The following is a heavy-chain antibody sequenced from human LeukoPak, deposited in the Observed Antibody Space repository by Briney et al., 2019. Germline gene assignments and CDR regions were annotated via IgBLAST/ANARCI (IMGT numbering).Heavy chain of an antibody. D-gene: IGHD3-10*01. CDR1: GFTFSSYS. CDR3: ARDQGSGLYNWFDP. CDR2: ISSSSSTI. J-gene: IGHJ5*02. V-gene: IGHV3-48*02. Sequence: GGSLRLSCVASGFTFSSYSMNWVRQAPGKGLEWVSYISSSSSTIYYADSVKGRFTISRDNAKNSLYLQMNSLRDEDTAVYYCARDQGSGLYNWFDPWGQGTLVTVSS.